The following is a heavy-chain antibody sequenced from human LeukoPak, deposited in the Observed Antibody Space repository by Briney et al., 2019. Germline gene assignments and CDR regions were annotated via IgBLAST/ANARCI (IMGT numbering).Heavy chain of an antibody. V-gene: IGHV3-23*01. J-gene: IGHJ4*02. D-gene: IGHD3-10*01. CDR1: GFTFSSYG. CDR2: ISGSGGST. CDR3: AKFWRYGSGSYYNVRPGLD. Sequence: GGSLRLSCAASGFTFSSYGMSWVRQAPGKGLEWVSAISGSGGSTYYADSVKGRFTISRDNSKNTLYLQMNSLRAEDTAVYYCAKFWRYGSGSYYNVRPGLDWGQGTLVTVSS.